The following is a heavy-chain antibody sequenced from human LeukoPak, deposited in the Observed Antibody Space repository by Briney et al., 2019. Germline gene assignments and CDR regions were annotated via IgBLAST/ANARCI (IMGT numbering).Heavy chain of an antibody. D-gene: IGHD3-10*01. CDR1: GYTFTGYY. J-gene: IGHJ4*02. Sequence: TSVKVSCKASGYTFTGYYMHWVRQAPGQGLEWMGGIIPIFTTANHAQKFQGRVTITADESTSTAYMELSSLRSEDTAVYYCARVGGSGSYTSHYFDYWGQGTLVTVSS. CDR2: IIPIFTTA. CDR3: ARVGGSGSYTSHYFDY. V-gene: IGHV1-69*13.